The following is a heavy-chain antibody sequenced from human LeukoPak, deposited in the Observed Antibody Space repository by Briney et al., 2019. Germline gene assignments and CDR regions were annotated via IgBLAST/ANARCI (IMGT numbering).Heavy chain of an antibody. CDR1: GFTFSSYS. CDR2: ISGSSSYI. J-gene: IGHJ4*02. V-gene: IGHV3-21*01. CDR3: ARGRGSGGDY. Sequence: GGSLRLSCAASGFTFSSYSMNWVRQAPGKGLEWVSSISGSSSYIYYADSVKGRFTISRDNAKNSLYLQMNSLRAEDTAVYYCARGRGSGGDYWGQGTLVTVSS. D-gene: IGHD3-16*01.